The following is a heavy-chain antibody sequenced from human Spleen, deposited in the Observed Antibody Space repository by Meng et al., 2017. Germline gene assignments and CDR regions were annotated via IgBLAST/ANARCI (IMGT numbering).Heavy chain of an antibody. CDR2: IYYSGST. Sequence: SETLSLTCTVSGGSISSTTYFWGWIRQPPGKGLQWIGSIYYSGSTYYNPSLKSRVTILVDTSKNQLSLKLTSVTAADTAVYYCAATYCSGGSCYQGVAGYWGQGTLVTVSS. V-gene: IGHV4-39*07. CDR3: AATYCSGGSCYQGVAGY. D-gene: IGHD2-15*01. J-gene: IGHJ4*02. CDR1: GGSISSTTYF.